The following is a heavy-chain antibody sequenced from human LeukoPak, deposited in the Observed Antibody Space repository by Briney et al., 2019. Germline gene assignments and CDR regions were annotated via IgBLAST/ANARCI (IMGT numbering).Heavy chain of an antibody. D-gene: IGHD2-21*02. CDR2: ISGSGGST. J-gene: IGHJ6*02. CDR3: AKQLAYCGGDSCLYYYYGMDV. V-gene: IGHV3-23*01. CDR1: GFTFSSYS. Sequence: GGSLRLSCAASGFTFSSYSMNWVRQAPGKGLEWVSAISGSGGSTYYADSVKGRFTISRDNSKNTLYLQMNSLRAEDTAVYYCAKQLAYCGGDSCLYYYYGMDVWGQGTTVTVSS.